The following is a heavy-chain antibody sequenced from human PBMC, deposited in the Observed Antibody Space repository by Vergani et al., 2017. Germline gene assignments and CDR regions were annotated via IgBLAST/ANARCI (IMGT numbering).Heavy chain of an antibody. CDR3: TTVARFVEWLLYRASYYYMDV. D-gene: IGHD3-3*01. V-gene: IGHV3-15*01. CDR1: GFTFSNAW. CDR2: IKSKTDGGTT. J-gene: IGHJ6*03. Sequence: EVQLVESGGGLVKPGGSLRLSCAASGFTFSNAWMSWVRQAPGKGLEWVGRIKSKTDGGTTDYAAPVKGRFTISRDDSKNTLYLQMNSLKTEDTAVYYCTTVARFVEWLLYRASYYYMDVWGKGTTVTVSS.